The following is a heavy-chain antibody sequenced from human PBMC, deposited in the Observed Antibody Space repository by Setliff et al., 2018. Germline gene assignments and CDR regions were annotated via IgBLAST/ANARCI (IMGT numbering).Heavy chain of an antibody. CDR2: MNPNSGNT. D-gene: IGHD3-3*01. CDR1: GYPFIGYF. J-gene: IGHJ6*03. V-gene: IGHV1-8*02. CDR3: ARGVRGIFGVVILYYYYYMDV. Sequence: ASVKVSCKASGYPFIGYFMHWVRQATGQGLEWMGWMNPNSGNTGYAQKFQGRVTMTRNTSISTAYMELSSLRSEDTAVYYCARGVRGIFGVVILYYYYYMDVWGKGTTVTVSS.